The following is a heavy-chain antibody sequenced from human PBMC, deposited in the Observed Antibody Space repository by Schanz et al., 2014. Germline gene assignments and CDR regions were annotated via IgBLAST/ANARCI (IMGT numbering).Heavy chain of an antibody. V-gene: IGHV3-48*04. CDR2: ITYNGGTI. J-gene: IGHJ5*01. Sequence: EVHLVESGGGLVQPGGSLRLSCAASGITFSSHSFNWVRQAPGKGLEWISYITYNGGTIYYADSVKGRFTISRDNAKNSLFLQMNSLRPEDTAVYYCARGRVLESWGHGTLVTVSS. CDR3: ARGRVLES. CDR1: GITFSSHS. D-gene: IGHD1-1*01.